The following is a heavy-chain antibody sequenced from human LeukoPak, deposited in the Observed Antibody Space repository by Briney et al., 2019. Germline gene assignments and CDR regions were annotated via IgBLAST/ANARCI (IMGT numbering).Heavy chain of an antibody. CDR2: ISYDGSNK. CDR1: GFTFSSYG. Sequence: GGSLRLSCAASGFTFSSYGMHWVRQAPGKGLEWVAVISYDGSNKYYADSVKGRFTISRDNSKNTLYLQMNSLRAEDTAVYYCAKDSAHAFDIWGQGTMVTVSS. CDR3: AKDSAHAFDI. J-gene: IGHJ3*02. V-gene: IGHV3-30*18. D-gene: IGHD1-26*01.